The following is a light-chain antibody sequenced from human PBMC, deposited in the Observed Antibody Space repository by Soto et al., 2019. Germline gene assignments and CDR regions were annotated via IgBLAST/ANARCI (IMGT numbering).Light chain of an antibody. CDR2: EAS. Sequence: EIVLTQSPATLSLSPGERATLSCRASQSVGNNLAWYQQKPGQAPGLLIYEASTRATGIPARFSGSGSGTDFTLTISSLEPEDFAVYYCQKHANWPAFGQGTKVDIK. V-gene: IGKV3-11*01. CDR1: QSVGNN. CDR3: QKHANWPA. J-gene: IGKJ1*01.